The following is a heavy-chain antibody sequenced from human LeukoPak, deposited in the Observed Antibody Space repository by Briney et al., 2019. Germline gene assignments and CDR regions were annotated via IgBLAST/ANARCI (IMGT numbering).Heavy chain of an antibody. CDR1: GASMSGNF. CDR2: IHHSGSA. CDR3: ARDAGHQFDR. J-gene: IGHJ5*02. Sequence: SETLSLTCNVSGASMSGNFWTWIRQPPGKGLEWIGYIHHSGSAFYSPSLKSRVTISLDTSKAQYSLILKSVTAADTAVYYCARDAGHQFDRWGQGTLITVSS. V-gene: IGHV4-59*01.